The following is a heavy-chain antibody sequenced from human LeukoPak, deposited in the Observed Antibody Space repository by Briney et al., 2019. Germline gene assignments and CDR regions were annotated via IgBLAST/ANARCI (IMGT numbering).Heavy chain of an antibody. D-gene: IGHD2-2*01. CDR2: IYYSGGT. V-gene: IGHV4-59*08. CDR1: GGSINSYY. CDR3: ARRGYCSSTSCYIFDY. J-gene: IGHJ4*02. Sequence: SETLSLTCTVSGGSINSYYWSWIWQPPGKGLEWIGYIYYSGGTNYNPSLKNRVTISVDTSKNQFSLKLSSVTAADTAVYYCARRGYCSSTSCYIFDYWGQGTLVTVSS.